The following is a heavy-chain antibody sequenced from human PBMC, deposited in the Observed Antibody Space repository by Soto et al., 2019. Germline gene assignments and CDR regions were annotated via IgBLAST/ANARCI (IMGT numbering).Heavy chain of an antibody. D-gene: IGHD3-10*01. V-gene: IGHV5-51*01. J-gene: IGHJ6*02. Sequence: EVQLVQSGAEVKKPGESLKISCKGSRYSFTNYWIAWVRQMPGKGLDWMGIIYLGDSDSSYSPSFQGHVTISADKSISTAYLHLSSLKASYTAIYYYARPHSVSYRLDYYGMDVWGQGTTVTVSS. CDR3: ARPHSVSYRLDYYGMDV. CDR2: IYLGDSDS. CDR1: RYSFTNYW.